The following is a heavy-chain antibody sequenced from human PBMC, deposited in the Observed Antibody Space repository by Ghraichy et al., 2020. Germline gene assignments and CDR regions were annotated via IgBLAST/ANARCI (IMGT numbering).Heavy chain of an antibody. CDR1: GGSISSYY. CDR2: IYYSGST. V-gene: IGHV4-59*01. CDR3: ARGVDFWSGYSYFDY. Sequence: SETLSLTCTVSGGSISSYYWSWIRQPPGKGLEWIGYIYYSGSTNYNPSLKSRVTISVDTSKNQLSLKLSSVTAADTAVYYCARGVDFWSGYSYFDYWGQGTLVTVSS. J-gene: IGHJ4*02. D-gene: IGHD3-3*01.